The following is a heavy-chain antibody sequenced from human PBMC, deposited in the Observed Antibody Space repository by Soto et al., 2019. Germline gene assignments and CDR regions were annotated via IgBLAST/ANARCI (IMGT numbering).Heavy chain of an antibody. Sequence: SGGSLRVYCGASGVSVSDNYMGWVRQAPGRGLEWVSVMYAGGDTHYADSVKGRFTISRDKSENTLYLQMNSLRDEDTGVYFCVSRIPSWVFDYWGLGTLVTVSS. CDR2: MYAGGDT. CDR1: GVSVSDNY. J-gene: IGHJ4*01. CDR3: VSRIPSWVFDY. V-gene: IGHV3-53*01. D-gene: IGHD2-21*01.